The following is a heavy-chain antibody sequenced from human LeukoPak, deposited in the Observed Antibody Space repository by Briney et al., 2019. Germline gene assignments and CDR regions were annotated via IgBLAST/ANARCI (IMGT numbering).Heavy chain of an antibody. CDR3: ARDALIAAAGGYYYYYMDV. D-gene: IGHD6-13*01. Sequence: PSETLSLTCTVSGGSIRSYYWSWIRQPPGKGLEWIGYIYYSGSTNYNPSLKSRVTISVDTSKNQFSLKLSSVTAADTAVYYCARDALIAAAGGYYYYYMDVWGKGTTVTVSS. CDR1: GGSIRSYY. V-gene: IGHV4-59*01. CDR2: IYYSGST. J-gene: IGHJ6*03.